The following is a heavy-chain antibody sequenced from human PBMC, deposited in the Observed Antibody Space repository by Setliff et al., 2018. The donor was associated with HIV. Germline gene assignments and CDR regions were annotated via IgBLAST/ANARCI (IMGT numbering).Heavy chain of an antibody. D-gene: IGHD4-17*01. CDR2: MNPNSGNT. J-gene: IGHJ4*02. Sequence: ASVKVSCKASGYTFTSYDINWVRQATGQGLEWMGWMNPNSGNTGYAQKFQGRVTMTRNTSISTAYMELSSLRAEDTALYYCAKDGYSDYLNSYFDYWGQGTLVTVSS. V-gene: IGHV1-8*02. CDR3: AKDGYSDYLNSYFDY. CDR1: GYTFTSYD.